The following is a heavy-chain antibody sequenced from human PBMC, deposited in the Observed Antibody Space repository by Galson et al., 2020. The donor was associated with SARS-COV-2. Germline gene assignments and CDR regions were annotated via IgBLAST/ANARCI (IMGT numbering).Heavy chain of an antibody. Sequence: ETSETLSLTCTVSGGSISSSSYYWGWIRQPPGKGLEWIGSIYYSGSTYYNPSLKSRVTISVDTSKNQFSLKLSSVTAADTAVYYCARTHVLRYFDWLSKNNNWFDPWGQGTLVTVSS. CDR3: ARTHVLRYFDWLSKNNNWFDP. J-gene: IGHJ5*02. CDR1: GGSISSSSYY. V-gene: IGHV4-39*01. CDR2: IYYSGST. D-gene: IGHD3-9*01.